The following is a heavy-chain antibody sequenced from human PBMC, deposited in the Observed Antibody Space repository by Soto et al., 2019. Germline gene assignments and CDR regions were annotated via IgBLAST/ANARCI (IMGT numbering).Heavy chain of an antibody. Sequence: ASVKVSCKASVYTFTSYGISWVRQAPGQGLEWMGVINPTTTTTTDAQKFQGRVTMTRDTSTSTVFLELSSLRSGDTAVYFCARDLYSTSWYVRAFDMWGQGTMVTVSS. J-gene: IGHJ3*02. CDR3: ARDLYSTSWYVRAFDM. CDR2: INPTTTTT. D-gene: IGHD6-13*01. V-gene: IGHV1-46*03. CDR1: VYTFTSYG.